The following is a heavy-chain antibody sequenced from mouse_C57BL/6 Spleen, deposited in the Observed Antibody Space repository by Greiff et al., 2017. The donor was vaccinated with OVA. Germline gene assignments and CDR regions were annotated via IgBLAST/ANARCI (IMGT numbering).Heavy chain of an antibody. V-gene: IGHV1-82*01. CDR1: GYAFSSSW. CDR3: AKEKIYYSNYGYFDY. D-gene: IGHD2-5*01. Sequence: VKLVESGPELVKPGASVKISCKASGYAFSSSWMNWVKQRPGKGLAWIGRIYPGDGDTNYNGKFKGKATLTADKSSSTAYMKLSSLTSEDSAVYICAKEKIYYSNYGYFDYWGQGTTLTVSS. CDR2: IYPGDGDT. J-gene: IGHJ2*01.